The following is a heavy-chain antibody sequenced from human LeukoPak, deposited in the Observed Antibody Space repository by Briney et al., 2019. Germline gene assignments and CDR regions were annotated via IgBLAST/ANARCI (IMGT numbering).Heavy chain of an antibody. CDR1: GFTCSDYY. CDR3: ARDFFRRFYYGTTGYFLAAY. CDR2: INSTRCYT. J-gene: IGHJ4*02. Sequence: GGSLRLSCAASGFTCSDYYMSWIGQAPGKGLEGVSYINSTRCYTNYADSVKGRFTISRDNAQNSLYLQMNSLRAEDTAVYYCARDFFRRFYYGTTGYFLAAYWGQGTLVTVSS. V-gene: IGHV3-11*06. D-gene: IGHD3-22*01.